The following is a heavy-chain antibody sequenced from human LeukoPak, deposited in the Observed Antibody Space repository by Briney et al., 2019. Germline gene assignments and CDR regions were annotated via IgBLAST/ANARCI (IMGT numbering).Heavy chain of an antibody. CDR2: ISSSGSTI. J-gene: IGHJ4*02. CDR1: EFILSSYE. D-gene: IGHD2-21*02. V-gene: IGHV3-48*03. CDR3: AKDGGVVTAIRYYFDY. Sequence: PGGSLRLSCAVSEFILSSYEMNWVRQAPGKGLEWVSYISSSGSTIYYADSVKGRFTISRDNSKNTLYLQMNSLRAEDTAVYYCAKDGGVVTAIRYYFDYWGQGTLVTVSS.